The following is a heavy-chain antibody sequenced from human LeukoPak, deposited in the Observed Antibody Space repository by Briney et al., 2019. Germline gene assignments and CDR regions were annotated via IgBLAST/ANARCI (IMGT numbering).Heavy chain of an antibody. CDR3: VRDGRTVTTID. J-gene: IGHJ4*02. CDR1: GFTVSSNY. CDR2: IYSGGIT. V-gene: IGHV3-66*01. D-gene: IGHD4-17*01. Sequence: PGGSLRLSCAPSGFTVSSNYMSWVRQAPGKGLEWVSVIYSGGITYYADSVKGRFTNSRDNSKTTLYLQMNSLRAGDTVVYYCVRDGRTVTTIDWGQGTLVTVSS.